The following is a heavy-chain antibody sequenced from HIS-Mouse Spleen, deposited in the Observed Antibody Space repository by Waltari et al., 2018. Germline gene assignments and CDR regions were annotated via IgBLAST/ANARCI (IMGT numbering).Heavy chain of an antibody. D-gene: IGHD1-26*01. CDR3: ARGALRGSYYWGEYFQH. Sequence: QVQLQQWGAGLLKPSETLSLTCAVYGGSFCGYYWSWIRQPPGKGLEWIGEINHSGSTNYNPSRKSRVTISVDTSKNQFSRKLSSVTAADTAVYYCARGALRGSYYWGEYFQHWGQGTLVTVSS. CDR2: INHSGST. CDR1: GGSFCGYY. J-gene: IGHJ1*01. V-gene: IGHV4-34*01.